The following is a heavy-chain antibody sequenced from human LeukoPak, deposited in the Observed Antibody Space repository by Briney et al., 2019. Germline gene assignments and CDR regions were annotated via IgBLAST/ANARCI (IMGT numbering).Heavy chain of an antibody. CDR3: AKDRVVFNWNYAYYFDD. Sequence: GGSLRLSCAASGFTFSSYGMHWVRQAPGKGLEWVAFIRYDGSDKSYADSVKGRFTISRDNSKNTLYLQMNSLRAEDTAVYYCAKDRVVFNWNYAYYFDDWGQGTLVTVSS. D-gene: IGHD1-7*01. V-gene: IGHV3-30*02. J-gene: IGHJ4*02. CDR2: IRYDGSDK. CDR1: GFTFSSYG.